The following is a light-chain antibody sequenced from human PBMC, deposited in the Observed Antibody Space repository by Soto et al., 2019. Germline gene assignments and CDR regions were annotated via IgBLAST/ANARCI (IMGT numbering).Light chain of an antibody. CDR3: KQYNSYST. CDR1: QSITTF. Sequence: DIHMTQAPSTLSASMGDRVAITCPASQSITTFLAWYQQKPGKAPQILIYDASKLEPGVPSRLSGGGSGTEFTLTISSLQPDDFATYYCKQYNSYSTFGQGTKVDIK. J-gene: IGKJ1*01. CDR2: DAS. V-gene: IGKV1-5*01.